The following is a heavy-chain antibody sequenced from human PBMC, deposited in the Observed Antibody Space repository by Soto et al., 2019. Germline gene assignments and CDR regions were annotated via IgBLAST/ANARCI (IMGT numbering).Heavy chain of an antibody. Sequence: GGSLRLSCAASGFTFSSYWMHWVRQAPGKGLVWVSRINSDGSSTSYADSVKGRFTISRDNAKNTLYLQMNSLRAEDTAVYYCARDKNGFYYYYYMDVWGKRTTVTVSS. CDR2: INSDGSST. V-gene: IGHV3-74*01. CDR1: GFTFSSYW. J-gene: IGHJ6*03. CDR3: ARDKNGFYYYYYMDV. D-gene: IGHD1-1*01.